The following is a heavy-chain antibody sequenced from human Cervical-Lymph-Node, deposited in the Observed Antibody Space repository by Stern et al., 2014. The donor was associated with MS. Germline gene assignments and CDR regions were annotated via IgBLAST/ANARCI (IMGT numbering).Heavy chain of an antibody. V-gene: IGHV1-69*06. CDR1: GDTFSSYA. Sequence: QVQLVQSGAEVKKPGSSVKVSCKGSGDTFSSYAINWVRQVPGQGLEWKGGITPVFGTTNYAQKFQGRVTITADKSTNTAYMELMTLRSEDTAVYYCARGGGLVGYFDYWGQGTLVSVSS. CDR3: ARGGGLVGYFDY. CDR2: ITPVFGTT. D-gene: IGHD1-26*01. J-gene: IGHJ4*02.